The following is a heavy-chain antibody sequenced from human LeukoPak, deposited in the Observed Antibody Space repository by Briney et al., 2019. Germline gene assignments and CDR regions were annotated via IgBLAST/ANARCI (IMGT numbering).Heavy chain of an antibody. CDR2: INPNSGDT. CDR1: GYTFTRYY. CDR3: ARANPLYCSSTTCLFDD. J-gene: IGHJ4*02. D-gene: IGHD2-2*01. V-gene: IGHV1-2*02. Sequence: ASVTVSCKASGYTFTRYYMHWVRQAPGQGFEGMGWINPNSGDTNYAQKFQGRVTMTRDTSISPAHMELSRLRSDDTAVYYCARANPLYCSSTTCLFDDWGQGTLVTVSS.